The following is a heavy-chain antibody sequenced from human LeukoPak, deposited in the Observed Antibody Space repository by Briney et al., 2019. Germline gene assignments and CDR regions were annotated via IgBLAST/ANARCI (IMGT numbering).Heavy chain of an antibody. V-gene: IGHV4-34*01. CDR1: GGSFSGYY. CDR2: INHSGST. CDR3: ARVPRITIFGVVITYYYYYMDV. D-gene: IGHD3-3*01. Sequence: SETLSLTCAVYGGSFSGYYWSWIRQPPGKGLEWIGEINHSGSTNYNPSLKSRVTISVDTSKNQFSLKLSSVTAADTAVYYCARVPRITIFGVVITYYYYYMDVWGKGTTVTVSS. J-gene: IGHJ6*03.